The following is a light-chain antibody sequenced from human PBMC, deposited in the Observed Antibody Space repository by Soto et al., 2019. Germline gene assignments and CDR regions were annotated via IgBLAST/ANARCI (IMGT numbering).Light chain of an antibody. CDR1: SSNIGAGYD. J-gene: IGLJ3*02. CDR2: GNS. CDR3: QSYDSSLSGWV. Sequence: QSVLTQPPSVSGAPGQRVTISCTGGSSNIGAGYDVHWYQQLPGTAPKLLIYGNSNRPSGVPDRFSGSKSGTSASLAITGLQAEHEADYYCQSYDSSLSGWVFGGGTKLTVL. V-gene: IGLV1-40*01.